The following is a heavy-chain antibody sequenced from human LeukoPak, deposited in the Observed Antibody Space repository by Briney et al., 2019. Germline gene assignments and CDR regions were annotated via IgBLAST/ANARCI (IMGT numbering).Heavy chain of an antibody. V-gene: IGHV4-39*01. Sequence: SETLSLTCTVSGASVSGSPYYWGWIRQPPGKGLEWIGSIYSSGSTYYNASLQSRVTISIETSKNQISLKLSSVTAADTAVYYCARLGVLGVDYWGQGTLVTVSS. CDR2: IYSSGST. J-gene: IGHJ4*02. CDR3: ARLGVLGVDY. CDR1: GASVSGSPYY. D-gene: IGHD2-8*01.